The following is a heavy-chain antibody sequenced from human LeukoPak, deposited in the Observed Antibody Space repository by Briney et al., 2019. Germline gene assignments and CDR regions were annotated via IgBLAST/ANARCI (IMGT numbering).Heavy chain of an antibody. D-gene: IGHD2-15*01. CDR2: IYTSGST. CDR3: ARDGRKKLGYCSGGSCPTRFAFDI. J-gene: IGHJ3*02. V-gene: IGHV4-61*02. Sequence: ASETLSLTCTVSGGSISSGSYYWSWIRQPAGKGLEWIGRIYTSGSTNYNPSLKSRVTISVDTSKNQFSLKLSSVTAADTAVYYCARDGRKKLGYCSGGSCPTRFAFDIWGQGTMVTVSS. CDR1: GGSISSGSYY.